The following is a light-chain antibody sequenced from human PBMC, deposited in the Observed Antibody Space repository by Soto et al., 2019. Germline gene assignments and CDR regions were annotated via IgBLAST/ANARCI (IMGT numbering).Light chain of an antibody. Sequence: EIVLTQSPATLSLSPGERATLSCRASQSISTYLAWYQQKPGQAPRLLIYDASNRATGVPARFSGSGSGTDFTLIISSLEPEDFAVYYCQQRSNWPRTFGPGTKVDIK. CDR3: QQRSNWPRT. CDR2: DAS. V-gene: IGKV3-11*01. J-gene: IGKJ3*01. CDR1: QSISTY.